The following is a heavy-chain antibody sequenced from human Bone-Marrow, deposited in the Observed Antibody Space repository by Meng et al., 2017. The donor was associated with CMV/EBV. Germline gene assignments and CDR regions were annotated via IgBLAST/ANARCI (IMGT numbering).Heavy chain of an antibody. D-gene: IGHD7-27*01. CDR1: GGSISSSSYY. CDR2: VFSSGGT. J-gene: IGHJ3*01. Sequence: SETLSLTCTVSGGSISSSSYYWGWIRQPPGKGPEWIGNVFSSGGTYYNTSLKSRVTVSADMSKNEFSLKLTSVTAADTGVYYCARGLTRAAFDLWGQGAMVTVSS. CDR3: ARGLTRAAFDL. V-gene: IGHV4-39*01.